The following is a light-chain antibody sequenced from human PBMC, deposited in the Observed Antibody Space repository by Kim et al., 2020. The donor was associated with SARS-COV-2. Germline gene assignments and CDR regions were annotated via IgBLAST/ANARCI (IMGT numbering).Light chain of an antibody. CDR3: CSYAGNYYWV. J-gene: IGLJ3*02. Sequence: QSALTQPRSVSGSPGQSVTISCTGTSSDIGGYNFVSWYQQHPGKAPKLMIFDVTKRPSGVPDRFSGSKSGNTASLTISGLQAEDETDYYCCSYAGNYYWVFGGGTKVTVL. CDR2: DVT. CDR1: SSDIGGYNF. V-gene: IGLV2-11*01.